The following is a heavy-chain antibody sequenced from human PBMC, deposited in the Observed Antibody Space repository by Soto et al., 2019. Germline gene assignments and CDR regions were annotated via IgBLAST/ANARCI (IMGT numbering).Heavy chain of an antibody. Sequence: ETLSLTCVVSGGSLSDYFWSWIRQPPGMALEWIGEINHLGSINYNPSLKSRVTMSVDTSKNQFSLTLNSVTAADTATYYCARGGISHWAYFYYMDVWDRGTTVTVS. J-gene: IGHJ6*03. CDR1: GGSLSDYF. V-gene: IGHV4-34*01. D-gene: IGHD2-21*01. CDR2: INHLGSI. CDR3: ARGGISHWAYFYYMDV.